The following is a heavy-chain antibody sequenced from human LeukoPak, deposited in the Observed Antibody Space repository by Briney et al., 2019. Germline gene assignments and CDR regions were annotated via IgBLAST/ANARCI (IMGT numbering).Heavy chain of an antibody. CDR1: GFTFSDHY. CDR3: ARVNSRYYFDY. V-gene: IGHV3-72*01. CDR2: TRNKANSYTT. Sequence: PGGSLRLSCAAPGFTFSDHYMDWVRQAPGKGLEWVGRTRNKANSYTTEYAASVKGRFTISRDASKTSLYLQMNSLKTEDTAVYYCARVNSRYYFDYWGQGTLVTVSS. J-gene: IGHJ4*02. D-gene: IGHD2/OR15-2a*01.